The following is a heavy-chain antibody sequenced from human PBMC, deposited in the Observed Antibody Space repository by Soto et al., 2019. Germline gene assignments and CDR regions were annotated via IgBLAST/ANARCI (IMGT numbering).Heavy chain of an antibody. J-gene: IGHJ6*02. CDR2: IWYDGSNK. CDR3: ARPRGRPHYYYGMDV. V-gene: IGHV3-33*01. Sequence: PGGSLRLSCAASGFTFSSYGMHWVRQAPGKGLEWVAVIWYDGSNKYYADSVKGRFTISRDNSKNTLYLQMNSLRAEDTAVYYCARPRGRPHYYYGMDVWGQGTTVTVSS. CDR1: GFTFSSYG.